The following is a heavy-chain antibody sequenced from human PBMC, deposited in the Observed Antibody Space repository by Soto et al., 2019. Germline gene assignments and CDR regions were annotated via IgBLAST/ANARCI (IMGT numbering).Heavy chain of an antibody. CDR3: ARERANWGSMSAFDI. J-gene: IGHJ3*02. Sequence: GGSLRLSCAASGFTFSDHYMDWVRQAPGKGLEWVGRTRNKANSYTTEYAASVKGRFTISRDDSKNSLYLQMNSLKTEDTAVYYCARERANWGSMSAFDIWGQGTMVTVSS. CDR2: TRNKANSYTT. CDR1: GFTFSDHY. V-gene: IGHV3-72*01. D-gene: IGHD7-27*01.